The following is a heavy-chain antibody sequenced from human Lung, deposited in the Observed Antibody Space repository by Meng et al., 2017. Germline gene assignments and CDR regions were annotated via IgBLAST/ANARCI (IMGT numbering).Heavy chain of an antibody. Sequence: HGQLQQWGAGLLKPSGTLSLTCVVSGGSFSDYYWSWIRQPPGKGLEWIGEINHSGSTNYNPSLESRATISVDTSQNNLSLKLSSVTAADSAVYYCARGPTTMAHDFDYWGQGTLVTVSS. CDR2: INHSGST. V-gene: IGHV4-34*01. CDR1: GGSFSDYY. D-gene: IGHD4-11*01. CDR3: ARGPTTMAHDFDY. J-gene: IGHJ4*02.